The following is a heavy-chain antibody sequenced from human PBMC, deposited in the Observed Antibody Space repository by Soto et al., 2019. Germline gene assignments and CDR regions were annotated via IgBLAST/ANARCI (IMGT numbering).Heavy chain of an antibody. Sequence: QVQLVQSGAEVKKPGASVKVSCKASGYTFTHYGISWVRQAPGQGLAWMGWISALNGNTKYVDNFQDRVTMTTDTSTNTSYMEVRSLRSDDTAMYYCARVYGSGSYIGFDFWGQGTMVTVSS. D-gene: IGHD3-10*01. CDR3: ARVYGSGSYIGFDF. CDR1: GYTFTHYG. CDR2: ISALNGNT. J-gene: IGHJ3*01. V-gene: IGHV1-18*01.